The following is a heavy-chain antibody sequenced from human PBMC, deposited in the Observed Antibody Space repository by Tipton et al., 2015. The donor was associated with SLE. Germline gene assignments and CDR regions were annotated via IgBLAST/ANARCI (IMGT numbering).Heavy chain of an antibody. CDR1: GGSITNDNHY. J-gene: IGHJ4*02. V-gene: IGHV4-61*02. D-gene: IGHD2-2*01. CDR2: IYASGST. CDR3: ARDTRDWLLSES. Sequence: TLSLTCTVSGGSITNDNHYWSWIRQPAGKGLEWIGRIYASGSTNYNPSLKSRLTISVDTSKNQFSLNLSSVTAADTAVYYCARDTRDWLLSESWGQGALVTVSS.